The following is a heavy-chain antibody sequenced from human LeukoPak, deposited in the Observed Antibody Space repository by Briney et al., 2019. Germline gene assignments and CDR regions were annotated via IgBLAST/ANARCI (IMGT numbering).Heavy chain of an antibody. Sequence: GGSLRLSCAASGFTFSSYGMHWVRQAPGKGLEWVTFIRYDGSNKYYADSVKGRFTISRDNSKNTLYLQMNSLRAEDTAVYYCAKGQKPSGSYAPFDYWGQGTLVTVSS. J-gene: IGHJ4*02. D-gene: IGHD1-26*01. V-gene: IGHV3-30*02. CDR3: AKGQKPSGSYAPFDY. CDR2: IRYDGSNK. CDR1: GFTFSSYG.